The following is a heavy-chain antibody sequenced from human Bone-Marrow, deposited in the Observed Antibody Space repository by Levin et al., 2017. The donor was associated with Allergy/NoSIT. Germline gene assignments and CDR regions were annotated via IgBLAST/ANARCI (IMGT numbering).Heavy chain of an antibody. CDR1: GASISSYY. V-gene: IGHV4-59*01. J-gene: IGHJ6*02. CDR2: IYYGGGT. D-gene: IGHD3-22*01. Sequence: SETLSLTCSVSGASISSYYCTWIRQPPGKGLEWIGNIYYGGGTNYNPSLESRVTLSVDTSKNQFSLKLTSVTASDTAVYYCARVLYSSYYGGLDVWGQGTTVTVSS. CDR3: ARVLYSSYYGGLDV.